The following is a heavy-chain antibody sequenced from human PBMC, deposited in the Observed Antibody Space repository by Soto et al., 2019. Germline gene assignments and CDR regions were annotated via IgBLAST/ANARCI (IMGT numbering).Heavy chain of an antibody. CDR1: GFTFSSYA. CDR3: AKDPRVQGYGGYRDTFDY. J-gene: IGHJ4*02. V-gene: IGHV3-23*01. Sequence: LRLSCAASGFTFSSYAMSWVRQAPGKGLEWVSAISGSGGSTYYADSVKGRFTISRDNSKNTLYLQMNSLRAEDTAVYYCAKDPRVQGYGGYRDTFDYWGQGTLVTVSS. CDR2: ISGSGGST. D-gene: IGHD4-17*01.